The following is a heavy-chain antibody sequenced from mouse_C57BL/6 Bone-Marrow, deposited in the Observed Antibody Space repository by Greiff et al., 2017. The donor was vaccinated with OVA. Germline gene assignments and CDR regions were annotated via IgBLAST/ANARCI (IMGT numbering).Heavy chain of an antibody. V-gene: IGHV4-1*01. J-gene: IGHJ1*03. D-gene: IGHD1-1*01. CDR3: ARRGTTVVAHWYFDV. CDR1: GVDFSRYW. CDR2: INPDSSTI. Sequence: AAEGVDFSRYWMSWVRRAPGKGLEWIGEINPDSSTINYAPSLKDKFIISRDNAKNTLYLQMSKVRSEDTALYYCARRGTTVVAHWYFDVWGTGTTVTVSS.